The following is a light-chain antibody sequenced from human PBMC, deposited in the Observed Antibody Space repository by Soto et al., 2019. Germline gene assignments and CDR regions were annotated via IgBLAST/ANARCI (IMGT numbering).Light chain of an antibody. CDR3: SSYGGYNNFVV. CDR2: EVN. J-gene: IGLJ2*01. V-gene: IGLV2-8*01. CDR1: SSDVGGYNY. Sequence: QSALTQPPSASGSPGQSVTISCTGTSSDVGGYNYVSWYQQHPGKAPKLMIFEVNKRPSGVPDRFSGSKSGSTASLTVSGLQAEDEADDYCSSYGGYNNFVVFGGGTKLTVL.